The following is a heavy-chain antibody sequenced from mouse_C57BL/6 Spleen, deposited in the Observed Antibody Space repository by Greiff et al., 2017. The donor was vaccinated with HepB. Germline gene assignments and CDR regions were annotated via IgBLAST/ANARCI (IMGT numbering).Heavy chain of an antibody. Sequence: VQLQQSGAELAKPGASVKLSCKASGYTFTSYWMHWVKQRPGQGLEWIGYINPSSGYTKYNQKFKDKATLTADKSSSTAYMQLSSLTYEDSAVYYGASGLSTRYFDVWGTGTTVTVPS. CDR3: ASGLSTRYFDV. J-gene: IGHJ1*03. CDR1: GYTFTSYW. D-gene: IGHD1-1*01. CDR2: INPSSGYT. V-gene: IGHV1-7*01.